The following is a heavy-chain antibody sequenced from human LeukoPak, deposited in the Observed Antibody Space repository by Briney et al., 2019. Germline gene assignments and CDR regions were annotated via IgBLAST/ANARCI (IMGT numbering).Heavy chain of an antibody. D-gene: IGHD6-19*01. Sequence: ASVKVSCKASGYTFTSYGISWVRQAPGQGLEWIGWISAYNGNTNYAQKLQGRVTMTTDTSTSTAYMELRSLRSDDTAVYYCARDRGGSGWYWYFDLWGRGTLVTVSS. J-gene: IGHJ2*01. CDR2: ISAYNGNT. CDR3: ARDRGGSGWYWYFDL. V-gene: IGHV1-18*01. CDR1: GYTFTSYG.